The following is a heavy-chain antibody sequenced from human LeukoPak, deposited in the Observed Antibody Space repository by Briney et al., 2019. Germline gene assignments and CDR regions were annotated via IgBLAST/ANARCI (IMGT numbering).Heavy chain of an antibody. V-gene: IGHV4-34*01. CDR3: ARGRGSGWYSY. J-gene: IGHJ4*02. Sequence: SETLSLTCAVNGGSFSGYYWSWIRQPPGKGLEWIGEINHSGSTNYNPSLKSRVTISVDTSKNQFSLKLSSVTAADTAVYYCARGRGSGWYSYWGQGTLVTVSS. CDR2: INHSGST. CDR1: GGSFSGYY. D-gene: IGHD6-19*01.